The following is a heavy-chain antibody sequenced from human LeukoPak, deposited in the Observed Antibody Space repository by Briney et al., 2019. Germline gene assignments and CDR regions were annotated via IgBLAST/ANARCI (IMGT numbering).Heavy chain of an antibody. Sequence: GASVKVSCKASGYTFTNYGIGWVRQAPGQGLEWMGRIIPIFGTANYAQKFQGRVTITTDESTSTAYMELSSLRSEDTAVYYCARLGDCSGGSCYQKHDAFDIWGQGTMVTVSS. CDR1: GYTFTNYG. J-gene: IGHJ3*02. V-gene: IGHV1-69*05. CDR3: ARLGDCSGGSCYQKHDAFDI. D-gene: IGHD2-15*01. CDR2: IIPIFGTA.